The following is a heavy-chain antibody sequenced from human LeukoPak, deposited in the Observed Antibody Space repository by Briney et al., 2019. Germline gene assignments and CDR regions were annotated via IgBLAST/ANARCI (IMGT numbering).Heavy chain of an antibody. Sequence: PGGSLRLSCAASGFTFSTFAMNWVRQAPGKGLEWVANIKQDGSGEYYVDSVKGRFTISRDNAKNSLYLQMNSLRVEDTAVYYCARDLYLVYKGDYFDYWGQGTLVTVSS. J-gene: IGHJ4*02. D-gene: IGHD5/OR15-5a*01. CDR2: IKQDGSGE. CDR3: ARDLYLVYKGDYFDY. CDR1: GFTFSTFA. V-gene: IGHV3-7*05.